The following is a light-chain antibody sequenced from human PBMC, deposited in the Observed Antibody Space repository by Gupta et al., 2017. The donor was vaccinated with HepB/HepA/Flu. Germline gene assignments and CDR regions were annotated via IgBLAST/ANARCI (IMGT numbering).Light chain of an antibody. Sequence: SYVLPQPPSVSVAPGKTARITCGGNNIGSKSAHGYQQKPGQAPVQVVYDDSDRPPGIPEPFSGANCGSTATLTISRVEAGDEADYYCQVWDRSSDHPVVGGGTKLTVL. V-gene: IGLV3-21*03. CDR1: NIGSKS. CDR2: DDS. CDR3: QVWDRSSDHPV. J-gene: IGLJ2*01.